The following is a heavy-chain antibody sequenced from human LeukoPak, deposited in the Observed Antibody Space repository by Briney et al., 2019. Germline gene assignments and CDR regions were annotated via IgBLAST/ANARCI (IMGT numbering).Heavy chain of an antibody. CDR2: IDPSDSYT. Sequence: GESLRISCKGSGYSFTSYWISWVRQMPGKGLEWMGRIDPSDSYTNYSPSFQGHVTISADKSISIAYLQWNSLRASDTAMYYCARTLTTDIDYWGQGTLVTVSS. V-gene: IGHV5-10-1*01. CDR3: ARTLTTDIDY. J-gene: IGHJ4*02. D-gene: IGHD4-11*01. CDR1: GYSFTSYW.